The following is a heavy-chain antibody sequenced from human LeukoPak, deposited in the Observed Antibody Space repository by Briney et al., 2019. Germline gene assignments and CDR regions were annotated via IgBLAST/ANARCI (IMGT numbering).Heavy chain of an antibody. CDR2: ISGSGGST. CDR1: GFTSSSYA. CDR3: AKEGGSSWSLDY. Sequence: GGSLRLSCAASGFTSSSYAMSWVRQAPGKVLEWVSAISGSGGSTYYADSVKGRFTISRDNSKNTLYLQMNSLRAEDTAVYYCAKEGGSSWSLDYWGQGTLVTVSS. J-gene: IGHJ4*02. D-gene: IGHD6-13*01. V-gene: IGHV3-23*01.